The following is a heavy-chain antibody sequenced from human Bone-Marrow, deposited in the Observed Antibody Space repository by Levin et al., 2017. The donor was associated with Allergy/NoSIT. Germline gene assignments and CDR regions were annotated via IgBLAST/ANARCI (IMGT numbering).Heavy chain of an antibody. V-gene: IGHV1-2*02. CDR1: GYTFSDYY. Sequence: ASVKVSCKTSGYTFSDYYLHWIRQAPGQGPEWMGWILPSSGETKYAQNFQTRVTLTTDTSINKAYMELSSLTSDDTAVYYCARGFYDTSGYYYPRPRGALAIWGQGTMVTVSS. D-gene: IGHD3-22*01. CDR3: ARGFYDTSGYYYPRPRGALAI. J-gene: IGHJ3*02. CDR2: ILPSSGET.